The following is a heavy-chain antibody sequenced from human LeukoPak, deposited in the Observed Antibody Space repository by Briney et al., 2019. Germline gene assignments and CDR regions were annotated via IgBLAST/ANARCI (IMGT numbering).Heavy chain of an antibody. CDR1: GFTFSDDW. CDR2: INGDGTYT. V-gene: IGHV3-74*01. D-gene: IGHD3-16*01. Sequence: GGSLRLSCTTSGFTFSDDWMHWVRQIPGKGLLWVTRINGDGTYTNYAGSVRGRFTISRDNAKNTVYLQMNSLRVDDTAVYYCTRDANWAVNDYWGQGTLVTVSS. J-gene: IGHJ4*02. CDR3: TRDANWAVNDY.